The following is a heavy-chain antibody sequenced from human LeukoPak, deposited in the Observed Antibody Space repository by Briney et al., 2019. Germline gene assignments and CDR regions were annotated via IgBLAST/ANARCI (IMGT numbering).Heavy chain of an antibody. Sequence: RASVKVSCKASGHTFTGYYMHWVRQAPGQGLEWMGWINPNSGGTNHAQKFQGRVTMTRDTSISTAYMELSRLRSDDTAVYYCARDGDAGAFDIWGQGTMVTVSS. CDR3: ARDGDAGAFDI. CDR2: INPNSGGT. V-gene: IGHV1-2*02. D-gene: IGHD7-27*01. J-gene: IGHJ3*02. CDR1: GHTFTGYY.